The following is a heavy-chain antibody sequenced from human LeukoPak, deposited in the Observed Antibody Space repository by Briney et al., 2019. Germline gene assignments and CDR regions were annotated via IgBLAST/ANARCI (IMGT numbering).Heavy chain of an antibody. Sequence: ASVKVSCKASGYTFTSYGISWVRQAPGQGLEWMGWIRAYNGNTNYAQKLQGRVTMTTDTSTSTAYMELRSLRSDDTAVYYCARGPYCSGGTCYSQYFDYWGQGTLVTVSS. CDR2: IRAYNGNT. J-gene: IGHJ4*02. V-gene: IGHV1-18*01. CDR3: ARGPYCSGGTCYSQYFDY. CDR1: GYTFTSYG. D-gene: IGHD2-15*01.